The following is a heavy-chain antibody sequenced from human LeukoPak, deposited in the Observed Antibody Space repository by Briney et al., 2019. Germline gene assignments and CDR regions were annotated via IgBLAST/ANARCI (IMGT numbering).Heavy chain of an antibody. J-gene: IGHJ4*02. Sequence: GGSLRLSCAASGFIVSSNYMSWVRQAPGKGLDWVSGIYSGGSTYYADSVTGRFTISRDNSKNTLYLQMNSLRAEDTAVYYCARSVGSGWYGDYFDYWGQGTLVTVSS. CDR2: IYSGGST. V-gene: IGHV3-66*01. CDR1: GFIVSSNY. CDR3: ARSVGSGWYGDYFDY. D-gene: IGHD6-19*01.